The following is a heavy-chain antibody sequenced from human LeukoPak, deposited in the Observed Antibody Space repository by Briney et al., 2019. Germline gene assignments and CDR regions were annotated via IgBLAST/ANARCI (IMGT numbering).Heavy chain of an antibody. J-gene: IGHJ4*02. D-gene: IGHD2-21*02. V-gene: IGHV3-30*02. CDR1: GFSLSNFA. CDR2: MRYDGSKE. Sequence: GGSLRLSCAASGFSLSNFAMHWVRQAPGKGLAWVAIMRYDGSKEYYADSVKGRFTISRDNSKKTLYLQMNSLRDEDTAVYYCAKEAHYCGSDCYSSPLDSWGQGTLVIVSS. CDR3: AKEAHYCGSDCYSSPLDS.